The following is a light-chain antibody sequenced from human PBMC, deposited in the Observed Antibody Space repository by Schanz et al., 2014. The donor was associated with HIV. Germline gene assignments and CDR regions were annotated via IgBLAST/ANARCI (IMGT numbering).Light chain of an antibody. V-gene: IGKV1-39*01. J-gene: IGKJ1*01. CDR3: LQDYTYWWT. CDR1: QSVTSY. Sequence: DIQMTQSPSSLAASVGDRVTITCRASQSVTSYLNWYQQKPGKSPRLLIYLASSLQSGVPSRFSGSGSGTDFTLTISSLQPEDFATYYCLQDYTYWWTFGQGTKVEI. CDR2: LAS.